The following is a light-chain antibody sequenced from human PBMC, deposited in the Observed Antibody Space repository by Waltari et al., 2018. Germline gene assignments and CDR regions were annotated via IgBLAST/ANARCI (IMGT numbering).Light chain of an antibody. Sequence: QSALTQPASVSRSPGQSITISCPGTSRDVGSYNLVSWYQQHPGKAPKLMIYQGSKRPSGVSNRFSGSKSGNTASLTISGLQAEDEADYYCCSYAGSSTYVFGTGTKVTVL. J-gene: IGLJ1*01. CDR1: SRDVGSYNL. CDR2: QGS. V-gene: IGLV2-23*01. CDR3: CSYAGSSTYV.